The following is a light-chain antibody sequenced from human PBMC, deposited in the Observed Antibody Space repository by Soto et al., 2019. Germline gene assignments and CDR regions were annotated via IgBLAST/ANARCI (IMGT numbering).Light chain of an antibody. Sequence: EIVLTQSPGTLSLSPGERATLSCRASQSISSSYLAWYQQTPGQAPRLLIYGASRRATGIPDRFSGSGSGTDFTITISRLEPEDFAVYYCQHYGNSPLLTFGGGTKVQIK. CDR2: GAS. CDR1: QSISSSY. J-gene: IGKJ4*01. V-gene: IGKV3-20*01. CDR3: QHYGNSPLLT.